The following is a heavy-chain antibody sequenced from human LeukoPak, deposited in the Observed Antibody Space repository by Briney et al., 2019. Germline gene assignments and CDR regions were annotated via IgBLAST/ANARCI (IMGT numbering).Heavy chain of an antibody. D-gene: IGHD6-13*01. Sequence: GGSLRLSCAASALNVTTNYMTWIRQAPGKGLEWVSLIYGDNAAYYAESVRGQFIISRDSLKNTLFLQMNSLRTEDTAVYYCVSSTGQQFIPYDYWGHGTHVTVSS. CDR1: ALNVTTNY. CDR2: IYGDNAA. V-gene: IGHV3-66*02. CDR3: VSSTGQQFIPYDY. J-gene: IGHJ4*01.